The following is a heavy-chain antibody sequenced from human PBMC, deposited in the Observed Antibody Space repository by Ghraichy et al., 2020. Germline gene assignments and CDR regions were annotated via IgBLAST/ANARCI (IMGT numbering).Heavy chain of an antibody. J-gene: IGHJ4*02. V-gene: IGHV3-30*04. D-gene: IGHD6-19*01. CDR1: GFTFSSYA. Sequence: GGSLRLSCAASGFTFSSYAMHWVRQAPGKGLEWVAVISYDGSNKYYADSVKGRFTISRDNSKNTLYLQMNSLRAEDTAVYYCASPGYSSGSWSFNYWGQGTLVTVSS. CDR2: ISYDGSNK. CDR3: ASPGYSSGSWSFNY.